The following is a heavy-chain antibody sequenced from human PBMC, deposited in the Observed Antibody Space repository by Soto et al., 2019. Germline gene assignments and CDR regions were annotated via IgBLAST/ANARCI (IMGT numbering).Heavy chain of an antibody. Sequence: PGESLKISCQASGYDFSTYWISWVRQMPGKGLEWMGRFDPSDFYTNYRPSFQGHVTISADKSINTVYLQWSSLKASDTAMYYCSRDRAVGIHYTHGMDVWGQGTAVTVSS. CDR3: SRDRAVGIHYTHGMDV. CDR1: GYDFSTYW. CDR2: FDPSDFYT. D-gene: IGHD2-21*01. J-gene: IGHJ6*02. V-gene: IGHV5-10-1*01.